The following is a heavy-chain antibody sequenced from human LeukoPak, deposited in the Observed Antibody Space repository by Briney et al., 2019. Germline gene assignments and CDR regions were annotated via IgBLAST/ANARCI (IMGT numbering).Heavy chain of an antibody. J-gene: IGHJ6*03. Sequence: PSETLSLTCAVYGGSFSGYCWSWIRQPPGKGLEWIGEINHSGSTNYNPSLKSRVTISVDTSKNQFSLKQSSVTAADTAVYYCARGIYDFWSGYSKPNYYYYMDVWGKGTTVTVSS. CDR2: INHSGST. D-gene: IGHD3-3*01. CDR1: GGSFSGYC. V-gene: IGHV4-34*01. CDR3: ARGIYDFWSGYSKPNYYYYMDV.